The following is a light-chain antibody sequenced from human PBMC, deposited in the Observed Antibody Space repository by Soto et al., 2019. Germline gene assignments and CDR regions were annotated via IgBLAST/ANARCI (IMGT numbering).Light chain of an antibody. V-gene: IGLV4-69*01. CDR3: QTWGTGEV. Sequence: QPVLTQSPSASASLGASVKLTCTLSSGHSSYAIAWHQQQPEKGPRYLMKLNSDGSHSKGDGIPDRFSGSSSGDERYLTFSNLQSEDEADYYCQTWGTGEVFGGGTKLTVL. CDR1: SGHSSYA. J-gene: IGLJ2*01. CDR2: LNSDGSH.